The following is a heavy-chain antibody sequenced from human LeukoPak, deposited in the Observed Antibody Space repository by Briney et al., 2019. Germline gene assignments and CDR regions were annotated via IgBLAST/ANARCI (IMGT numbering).Heavy chain of an antibody. CDR1: GGSISSYY. J-gene: IGHJ4*02. D-gene: IGHD2-15*01. CDR2: IYYSGST. Sequence: SETLSLTCTVSGGSISSYYWSWIRQPPGKGLEWIGYIYYSGSTDYNPSLKSRVTISVDTSKNQFSLKLSSVTAADTAVYYCARLGTRRILDHWGQGTLVTVSS. V-gene: IGHV4-59*08. CDR3: ARLGTRRILDH.